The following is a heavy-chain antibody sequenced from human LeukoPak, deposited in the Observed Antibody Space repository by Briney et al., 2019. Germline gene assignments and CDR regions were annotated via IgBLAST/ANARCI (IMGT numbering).Heavy chain of an antibody. V-gene: IGHV4-4*07. D-gene: IGHD3-10*01. CDR1: GDSISSYY. J-gene: IGHJ6*03. CDR3: AREPMVRGVYPVLYMDV. Sequence: SEILSLTCTVSGDSISSYYWNWIRQPAGRGLEWIGRFYSSGSTNYNPSLKSRVTMSVDTSKNQFSLRLSSVTAADTAVYYCAREPMVRGVYPVLYMDVWGKGTTITVSS. CDR2: FYSSGST.